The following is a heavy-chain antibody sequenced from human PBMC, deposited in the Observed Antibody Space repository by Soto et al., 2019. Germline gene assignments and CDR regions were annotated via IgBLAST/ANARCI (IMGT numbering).Heavy chain of an antibody. V-gene: IGHV1-69*01. CDR1: GGTFSSYR. J-gene: IGHJ4*02. D-gene: IGHD6-13*01. CDR3: VRDSGAKLSSS. Sequence: QVQLVQSGAEVKKPGSSVKVSCTASGGTFSSYRINWVRQAPGQGLEWVGVIVPIYRTADYAQKFQGRGTITADECARTSYMELRSLKSQDTAVYYCVRDSGAKLSSSWGQGTLVTVSS. CDR2: IVPIYRTA.